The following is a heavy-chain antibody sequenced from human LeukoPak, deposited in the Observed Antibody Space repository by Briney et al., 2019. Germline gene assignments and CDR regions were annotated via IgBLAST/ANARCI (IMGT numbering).Heavy chain of an antibody. CDR1: GFTFDDYA. Sequence: PGGSLRLSCAASGFTFDDYAMHWVRQAPGKGLEWVSGISWNSGGIGYADSVKGRFTISRDNAKNSLYLQMNSLRAEDTALYYCAKELSDGYDILTGSLGVYDAFDIWGQGTMVTVSS. CDR3: AKELSDGYDILTGSLGVYDAFDI. CDR2: ISWNSGGI. D-gene: IGHD3-9*01. J-gene: IGHJ3*02. V-gene: IGHV3-9*01.